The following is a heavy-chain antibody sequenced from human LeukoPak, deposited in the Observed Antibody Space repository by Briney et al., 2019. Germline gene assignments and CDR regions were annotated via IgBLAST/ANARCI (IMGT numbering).Heavy chain of an antibody. J-gene: IGHJ5*02. CDR1: RYTFTSYD. D-gene: IGHD3-3*01. V-gene: IGHV1-8*01. CDR2: MNPNSGKT. Sequence: ASVKVSCKASRYTFTSYDINWVRQATGQGLEWMGWMNPNSGKTDYAQKFQGRVTMTRNTSISTAYMELSSLRSEDTAVYYCARVRGRRITIFGVVINPYNWFDPWGQGTLLTVSS. CDR3: ARVRGRRITIFGVVINPYNWFDP.